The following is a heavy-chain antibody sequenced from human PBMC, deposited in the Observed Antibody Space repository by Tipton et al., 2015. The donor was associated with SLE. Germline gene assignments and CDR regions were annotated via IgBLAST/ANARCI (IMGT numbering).Heavy chain of an antibody. J-gene: IGHJ4*02. D-gene: IGHD2-21*02. Sequence: TLSLTCTVSGGSIRSYYWTWIRQPPGKRLEWIAYIYHSGITNYNPSLQSRVALLLDTSKNQFSLDLSSVTAADTAVYYCARLVTLSRIDFWGQGTLVTVSS. CDR2: IYHSGIT. V-gene: IGHV4-59*12. CDR3: ARLVTLSRIDF. CDR1: GGSIRSYY.